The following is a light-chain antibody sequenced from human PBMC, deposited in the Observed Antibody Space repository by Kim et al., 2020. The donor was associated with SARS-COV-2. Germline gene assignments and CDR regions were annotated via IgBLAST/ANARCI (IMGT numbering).Light chain of an antibody. J-gene: IGLJ3*02. CDR2: RNN. V-gene: IGLV1-47*01. CDR3: AAWDDSLSGPRV. CDR1: SSNIGSNY. Sequence: RVTISGSGSSSNIGSNYVYWYQQLPGTAPKLLIYRNNQRPSGVPDRFSGSKSGTSASLAISGLRSEDEADYYCAAWDDSLSGPRVFGGGTQLTVL.